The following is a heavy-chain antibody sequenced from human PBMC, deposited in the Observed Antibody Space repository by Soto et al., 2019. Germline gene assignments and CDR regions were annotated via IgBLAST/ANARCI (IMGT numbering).Heavy chain of an antibody. D-gene: IGHD3-3*01. CDR3: ARARISEWLLPPRYYYYMDV. J-gene: IGHJ6*03. Sequence: PSETLSLTCTVSGGSISIYYWSWIWQPPGKGLEWIGYIYYSGSTNYNPSLKSRVTISVDTSKNQFSLKLSSVTAADTAVYYCARARISEWLLPPRYYYYMDVWGKGTTVTVSS. CDR2: IYYSGST. CDR1: GGSISIYY. V-gene: IGHV4-59*01.